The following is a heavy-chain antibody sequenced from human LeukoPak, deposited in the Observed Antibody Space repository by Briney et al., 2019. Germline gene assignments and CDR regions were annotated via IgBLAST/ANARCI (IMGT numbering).Heavy chain of an antibody. V-gene: IGHV3-15*01. D-gene: IGHD4-17*01. CDR2: IKGNTDGGTT. CDR3: TTKGTSTVTYYDY. J-gene: IGHJ4*02. Sequence: GGSLRLSCAASGFTFTNAWMTWVRQAPGKGLEWVGRIKGNTDGGTTDYAAPVIGRFTISSEDSKNTLYLQMNSLKTEDTAVYYCTTKGTSTVTYYDYWGQGTLVTVSS. CDR1: GFTFTNAW.